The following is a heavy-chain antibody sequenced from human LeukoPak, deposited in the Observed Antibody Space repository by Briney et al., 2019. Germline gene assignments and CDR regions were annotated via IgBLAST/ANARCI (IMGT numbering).Heavy chain of an antibody. Sequence: GGSLRLSCAASGFTFRNYAMHWVRQAPGKGLEWVAIIWYDGSNKYYADAVKGRFTISRDNSKNMLCLEMNSLRVEDTAVYYCARGGVAARGDYWGQGNLVTVSS. CDR3: ARGGVAARGDY. V-gene: IGHV3-33*01. J-gene: IGHJ4*02. CDR1: GFTFRNYA. CDR2: IWYDGSNK. D-gene: IGHD3-3*01.